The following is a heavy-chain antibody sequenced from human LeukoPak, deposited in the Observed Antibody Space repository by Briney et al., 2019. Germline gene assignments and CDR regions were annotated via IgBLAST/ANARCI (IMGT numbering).Heavy chain of an antibody. CDR3: GRGDYASGRPGDV. D-gene: IGHD3-10*01. J-gene: IGHJ6*02. V-gene: IGHV1-2*06. CDR1: GYTFTDYY. CDR2: VNPNSGGT. Sequence: EASVTVSCKASGYTFTDYYVHWVRQAPGAGLEWVGRVNPNSGGTDFAQNFQGRVTMTRDTSISTVYIELSRLRSDDTAVYYCGRGDYASGRPGDVWGQGTTVTVSS.